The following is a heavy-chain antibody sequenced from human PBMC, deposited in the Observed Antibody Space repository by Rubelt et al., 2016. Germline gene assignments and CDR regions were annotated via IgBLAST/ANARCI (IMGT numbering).Heavy chain of an antibody. CDR3: AREVGATDL. Sequence: QVQLVQSGAEVKKPGASVKVSCKASGYTFTSYYMHWVRQAPGQGLEWVGVIKPSAGSTTYAQKFQGRLTMTRDTSTSTVYMELSSLRSDDTALYYGAREVGATDLWGQGTLVTVSS. V-gene: IGHV1-46*01. J-gene: IGHJ4*02. D-gene: IGHD1-26*01. CDR2: IKPSAGST. CDR1: GYTFTSYY.